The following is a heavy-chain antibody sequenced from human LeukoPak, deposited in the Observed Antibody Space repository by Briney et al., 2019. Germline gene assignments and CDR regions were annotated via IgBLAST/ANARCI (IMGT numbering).Heavy chain of an antibody. D-gene: IGHD3-9*01. Sequence: SETLSLTCTVSGGSISSSSYYWGWIRQPPGKGLEWIGSIYYSGSTYYNPSLKSRVTISVDTSKNQFSLKLSSVTAADTAVYYCARQASPYYDILTRYYESPFHWGQGTLVTVSS. CDR2: IYYSGST. CDR3: ARQASPYYDILTRYYESPFH. J-gene: IGHJ4*02. CDR1: GGSISSSSYY. V-gene: IGHV4-39*01.